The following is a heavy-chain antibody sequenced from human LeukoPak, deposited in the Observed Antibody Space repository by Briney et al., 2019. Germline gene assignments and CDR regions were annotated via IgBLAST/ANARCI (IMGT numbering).Heavy chain of an antibody. Sequence: GASVKVSCKSAGYTFTCCYMHWVRQAPGQGLEWMGWINPNSGGTNYAQKFQGRVTMTRDTSISTAYMELSRLRSEDTAVYYCARGLWETTLLNYWGQGTLVTVSS. CDR3: ARGLWETTLLNY. V-gene: IGHV1-2*02. J-gene: IGHJ4*02. CDR2: INPNSGGT. D-gene: IGHD1-26*01. CDR1: GYTFTCCY.